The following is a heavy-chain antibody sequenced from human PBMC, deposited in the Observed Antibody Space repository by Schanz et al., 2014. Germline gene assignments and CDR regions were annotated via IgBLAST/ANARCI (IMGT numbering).Heavy chain of an antibody. CDR3: AKDLHSNSGNYYSYYFDS. Sequence: QVQLVQSGAEVKKPGSSVKVSCKASGGTFSTYTISWVRQAPGQGLEWMGRIIPILGIANYAQKFQGRVTITADKSTFTAYMDVSSLRSEDTAVYFCAKDLHSNSGNYYSYYFDSWGPGALVTVSS. J-gene: IGHJ4*02. CDR2: IIPILGIA. D-gene: IGHD3-10*01. V-gene: IGHV1-69*08. CDR1: GGTFSTYT.